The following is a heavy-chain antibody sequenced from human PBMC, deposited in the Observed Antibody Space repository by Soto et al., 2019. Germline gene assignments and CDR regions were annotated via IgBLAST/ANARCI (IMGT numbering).Heavy chain of an antibody. CDR1: GFSFGDSW. CDR3: ARDQDITTAVVAFDI. CDR2: INSDGSST. V-gene: IGHV3-74*01. J-gene: IGHJ3*02. D-gene: IGHD3-3*01. Sequence: PGGSRRLSCAASGFSFGDSWMHWFRQAPWKGLMWVSRINSDGSSTNYADSVKGRFTISRDNAKNSLYLQMNSLRAEDTAVYYCARDQDITTAVVAFDIWGQGTMVTVS.